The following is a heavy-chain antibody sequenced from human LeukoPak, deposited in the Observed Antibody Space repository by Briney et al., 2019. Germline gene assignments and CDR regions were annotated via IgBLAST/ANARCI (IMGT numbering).Heavy chain of an antibody. V-gene: IGHV3-33*01. CDR1: GFTFSSYG. Sequence: PGGSLRLSCAASGFTFSSYGMHWVRQAPGKGLEWVALIWYDGSNKYYADSVKGRLTISRDNSKNTVYRQKNSLRAEDTAVYYCAREGPRGNSQFAYWGQGTLVTVSS. D-gene: IGHD2/OR15-2a*01. CDR2: IWYDGSNK. CDR3: AREGPRGNSQFAY. J-gene: IGHJ4*02.